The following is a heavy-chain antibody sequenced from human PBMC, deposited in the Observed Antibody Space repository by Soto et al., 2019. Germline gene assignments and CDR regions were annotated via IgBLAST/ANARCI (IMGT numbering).Heavy chain of an antibody. D-gene: IGHD3-16*01. CDR1: GYSLTNIW. Sequence: SLKISWKGSGYSLTNIWISWVLQMPGKGLEWMGRIDPSDSYTNYSPSFQGHVTISADKSISTAYLQWSSLKASDTAMYYCASKGITFGWNVWGQGTTVTVSS. J-gene: IGHJ6*02. CDR3: ASKGITFGWNV. CDR2: IDPSDSYT. V-gene: IGHV5-10-1*01.